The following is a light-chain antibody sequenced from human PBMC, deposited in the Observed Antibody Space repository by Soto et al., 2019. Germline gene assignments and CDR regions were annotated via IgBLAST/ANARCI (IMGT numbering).Light chain of an antibody. Sequence: QSALTQPASVSGSPGQSITISCTGTSSDVGRYNYVSWYQQFPGKAPKLIIYGVSNRPSGVSSRFSGSKSGNTASLTISGLQTEDEADYYCNSYAGTSYVFGTGTKVT. V-gene: IGLV2-14*01. J-gene: IGLJ1*01. CDR2: GVS. CDR3: NSYAGTSYV. CDR1: SSDVGRYNY.